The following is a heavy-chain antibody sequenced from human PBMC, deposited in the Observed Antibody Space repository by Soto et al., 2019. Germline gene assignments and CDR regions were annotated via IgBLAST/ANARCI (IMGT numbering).Heavy chain of an antibody. CDR3: ARDKGLIAAAGIYWFDP. D-gene: IGHD6-13*01. CDR2: ISSSSSYI. CDR1: GFTFSSYW. Sequence: GGSLRLSCAASGFTFSSYWMNWVRQAPGKGLEWVSSISSSSSYIYYADSVKGRFTISRDNAKNSLYLQMNSLRAEDTAVYYCARDKGLIAAAGIYWFDPWGQGTLVTVSS. V-gene: IGHV3-21*01. J-gene: IGHJ5*02.